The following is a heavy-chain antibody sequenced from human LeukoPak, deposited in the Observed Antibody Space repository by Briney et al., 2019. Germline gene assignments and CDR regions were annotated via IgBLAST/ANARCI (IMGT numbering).Heavy chain of an antibody. CDR2: LSDRT. CDR3: ARSRGPGSHWFDP. Sequence: GSLRLSCAASGFTFSSYALSWVRQAPGKGLEWVSTLSDRTYYADSVQGRFTISRDNSKNTLYPQMDSLRTDDTAEYFCARSRGPGSHWFDPWGQGTLVTVSS. J-gene: IGHJ5*02. D-gene: IGHD3-10*01. CDR1: GFTFSSYA. V-gene: IGHV3-23*01.